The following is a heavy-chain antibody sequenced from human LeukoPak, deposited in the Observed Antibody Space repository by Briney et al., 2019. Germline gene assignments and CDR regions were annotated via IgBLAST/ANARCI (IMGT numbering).Heavy chain of an antibody. D-gene: IGHD3-10*01. V-gene: IGHV3-23*01. CDR2: ISGSGGTT. J-gene: IGHJ4*02. Sequence: GGSLRLSCAVSGFTFSSYAMSWVRQAPGKGLEWVSGISGSGGTTYYADSVKGRFTISRDNSKNTLFLQMNSLRAEDTAVYYCAKDLLLWFGELLSGYFDYWGQGTLVTVSS. CDR1: GFTFSSYA. CDR3: AKDLLLWFGELLSGYFDY.